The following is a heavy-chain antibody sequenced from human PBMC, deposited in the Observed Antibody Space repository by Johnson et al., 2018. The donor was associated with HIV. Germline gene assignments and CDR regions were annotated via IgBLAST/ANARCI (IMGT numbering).Heavy chain of an antibody. D-gene: IGHD3-3*01. Sequence: QVQLVESGGGLVQPGGSLRLSCGASGFSVSRNHMNWVRQVPGKGLEWVAFIRYDGSNKYYADSVKGRFTISRDNSKNTLYLQMNSLRADDTAVYYCGRGGRVVMEDVFGIWGQGTMVTVSS. V-gene: IGHV3-30*02. J-gene: IGHJ3*02. CDR2: IRYDGSNK. CDR3: GRGGRVVMEDVFGI. CDR1: GFSVSRNH.